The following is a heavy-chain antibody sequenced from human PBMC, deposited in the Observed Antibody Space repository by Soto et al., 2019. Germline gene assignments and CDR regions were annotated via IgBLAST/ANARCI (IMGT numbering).Heavy chain of an antibody. J-gene: IGHJ6*02. V-gene: IGHV1-69*01. D-gene: IGHD2-2*01. Sequence: QVQLVQSGAEVKKPGSSVKVSCKASGGTFSSYAISWVRQAPGQGLEWMGGIIPIFGTANYAQKFQGRVTITADESTSTAYRELSSLRSEDTAVYYCARDDPRYCSSTSCYEKYYYYGMDVWGQGTTVTVSS. CDR3: ARDDPRYCSSTSCYEKYYYYGMDV. CDR2: IIPIFGTA. CDR1: GGTFSSYA.